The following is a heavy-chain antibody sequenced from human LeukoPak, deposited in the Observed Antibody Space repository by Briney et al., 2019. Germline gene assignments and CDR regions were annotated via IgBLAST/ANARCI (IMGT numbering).Heavy chain of an antibody. J-gene: IGHJ5*02. Sequence: PGGSLRLSCAASEFTFSNYAMNWVPQAPGKGLEWVSGSSGGGGSTYYADSVEGRFTISRDNSKNTLYLQMDSLRAEDTALYYCAKGSGINHYHWIDPWGQGTLVTVSS. CDR3: AKGSGINHYHWIDP. CDR1: EFTFSNYA. D-gene: IGHD1-14*01. V-gene: IGHV3-23*01. CDR2: SSGGGGST.